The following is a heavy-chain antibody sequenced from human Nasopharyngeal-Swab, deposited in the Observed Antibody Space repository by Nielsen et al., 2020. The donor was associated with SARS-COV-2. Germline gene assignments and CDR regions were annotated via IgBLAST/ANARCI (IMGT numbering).Heavy chain of an antibody. Sequence: SETLSLTCAVYGGSFSGYYWSWIRQLPGKGLEWIGEINHSGSTSYNPSLKSRVTISVDTSKNQFSLKLSSVTAADTAVYYCARGPLPRYCSGGSCYSRYYYMDVWGKGTTVTVSS. D-gene: IGHD2-15*01. CDR1: GGSFSGYY. CDR3: ARGPLPRYCSGGSCYSRYYYMDV. CDR2: INHSGST. J-gene: IGHJ6*03. V-gene: IGHV4-34*01.